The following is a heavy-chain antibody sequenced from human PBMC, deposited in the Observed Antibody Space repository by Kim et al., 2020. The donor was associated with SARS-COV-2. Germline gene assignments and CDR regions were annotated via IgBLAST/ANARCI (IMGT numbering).Heavy chain of an antibody. CDR2: IIPILGIA. CDR1: GGTFSSYT. CDR3: ARDNADYYDSSGYGGFDY. J-gene: IGHJ4*02. Sequence: SVKVSCKASGGTFSSYTISWVRQAPGQGLEWMGRIIPILGIANYAQKFQGRVTITADKSTSTAYMELSSLRSEDTAVYYCARDNADYYDSSGYGGFDYWGPGTLVTVSS. D-gene: IGHD3-22*01. V-gene: IGHV1-69*04.